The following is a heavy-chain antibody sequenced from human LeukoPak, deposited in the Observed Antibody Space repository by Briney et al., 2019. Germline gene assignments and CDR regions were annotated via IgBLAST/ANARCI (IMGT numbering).Heavy chain of an antibody. CDR1: GFTFSSYA. J-gene: IGHJ4*02. CDR2: ISSNGGST. D-gene: IGHD2-2*01. Sequence: GGSLRLSCAASGFTFSSYAMHWVRQAPGKGLEYGSAISSNGGSTYYANSVKGRFTISRDNSKNTLYLQMGSLRAEDMAVYYCARDARYGYCSSTSCHIGEGYFDYWGQGTLVTVSS. CDR3: ARDARYGYCSSTSCHIGEGYFDY. V-gene: IGHV3-64*01.